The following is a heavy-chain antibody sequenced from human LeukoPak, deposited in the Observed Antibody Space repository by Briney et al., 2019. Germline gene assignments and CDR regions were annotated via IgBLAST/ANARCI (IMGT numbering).Heavy chain of an antibody. CDR3: ARGGDLTYSSSSSGFDY. CDR2: INHSGST. V-gene: IGHV4-34*01. D-gene: IGHD6-6*01. Sequence: PSETLSLTCAVYGGSFSGYYWSWIRQPPGKGLEWIGEINHSGSTNYNPSLKSRVTISVDTSKNQFSLKLSSVTAADTAVYYCARGGDLTYSSSSSGFDYWGQGTLVTVSS. CDR1: GGSFSGYY. J-gene: IGHJ4*02.